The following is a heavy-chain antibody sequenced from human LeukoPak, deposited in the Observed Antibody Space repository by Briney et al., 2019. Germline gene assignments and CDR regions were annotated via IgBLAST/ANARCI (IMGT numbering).Heavy chain of an antibody. CDR3: AVGLGSS. D-gene: IGHD3-10*01. Sequence: GGSLRLSCAASGFTFGESWMSWIRQTPGKGLEWVAHLSQDGREIYYVDSVKGRFTVSRDNAEKSLYLQMNGLRAEDTAVYYCAVGLGSSWGQGTLVTVSS. V-gene: IGHV3-7*01. CDR2: LSQDGREI. J-gene: IGHJ5*02. CDR1: GFTFGESW.